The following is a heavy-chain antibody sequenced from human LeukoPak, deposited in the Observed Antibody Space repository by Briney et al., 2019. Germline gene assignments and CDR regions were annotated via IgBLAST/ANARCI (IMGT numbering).Heavy chain of an antibody. J-gene: IGHJ6*02. Sequence: ASVKVSCKASGYTFTGYYLHWVRQAPGQGLEWLGWINPNSGGTHYAQKFQGRVTVTRDTSISTAYMELNSLRSEDTALYYCARPMTGTGLSYYYYGMDIWGQGTTVTVSS. D-gene: IGHD1-1*01. CDR3: ARPMTGTGLSYYYYGMDI. CDR1: GYTFTGYY. CDR2: INPNSGGT. V-gene: IGHV1-2*02.